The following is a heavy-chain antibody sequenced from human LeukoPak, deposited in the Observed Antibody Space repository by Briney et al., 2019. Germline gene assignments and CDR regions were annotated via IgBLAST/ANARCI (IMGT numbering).Heavy chain of an antibody. V-gene: IGHV4-39*07. D-gene: IGHD3-22*01. CDR1: GGSISSGTYY. CDR2: IYHSGST. J-gene: IGHJ3*02. Sequence: PSETLSLTCTVSGGSISSGTYYWSWIRQPPGKGLEWIGSIYHSGSTYYNPSLKSRVTISVDTSKNQFSLKLSSVTAADTAVYYCARSGYYYDSSSYLHAFDIWGQGTMVTVSS. CDR3: ARSGYYYDSSSYLHAFDI.